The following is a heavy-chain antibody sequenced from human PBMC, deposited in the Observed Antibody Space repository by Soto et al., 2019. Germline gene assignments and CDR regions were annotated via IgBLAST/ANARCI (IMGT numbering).Heavy chain of an antibody. CDR2: MNPIFGTV. V-gene: IGHV1-69*13. Sequence: SVKVSCKASGYTFTSYDINWVRQATGQGFEYLGWMNPIFGTVNYAQKFQGRVTITADESTSTAYMELSSLRSEDTAVYYCARGHSSGPRSAFDIWGQGTMVTVSS. J-gene: IGHJ3*02. CDR1: GYTFTSYD. D-gene: IGHD3-22*01. CDR3: ARGHSSGPRSAFDI.